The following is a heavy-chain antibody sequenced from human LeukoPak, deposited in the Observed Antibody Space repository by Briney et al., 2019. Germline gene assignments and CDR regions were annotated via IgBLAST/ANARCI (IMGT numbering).Heavy chain of an antibody. CDR2: ISGSGGST. J-gene: IGHJ4*02. Sequence: GGSLRLSCAASGFTSSSYAMSWVRQAPGKGLEWVSAISGSGGSTYYADSVKGRFTISRDNSKNTLYLQMNSLRAEDTAVYYCARRDHGDYGEEYWGQGTLVTVSS. D-gene: IGHD4-17*01. CDR3: ARRDHGDYGEEY. CDR1: GFTSSSYA. V-gene: IGHV3-23*01.